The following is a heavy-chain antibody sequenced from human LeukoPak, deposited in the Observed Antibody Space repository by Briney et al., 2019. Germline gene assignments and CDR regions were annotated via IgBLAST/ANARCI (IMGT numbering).Heavy chain of an antibody. CDR3: ARIAFTILYYMDV. CDR2: ISYDGSNK. Sequence: GGSLRLSCAASGFTFSSYAMHWVRQAPGKGLEWVAVISYDGSNKYYADSVKGRFTISRDNSKNTLYLQMNSLRAEDTAVYYCARIAFTILYYMDVWGKGTTVTISS. CDR1: GFTFSSYA. D-gene: IGHD3-10*01. J-gene: IGHJ6*03. V-gene: IGHV3-30*04.